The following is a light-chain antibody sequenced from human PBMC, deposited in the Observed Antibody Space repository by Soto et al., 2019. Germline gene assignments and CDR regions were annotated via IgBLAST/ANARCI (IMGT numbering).Light chain of an antibody. V-gene: IGKV3-15*01. CDR2: GAS. J-gene: IGKJ5*01. Sequence: EVALTQSPGTLSLSPGERATLSCRASQSVNSIYLAWYQQKPGQAPRLLLYGASTRATGIPVRFSGSGFGTEFTLTISSLQSEDFAVYYCQQYKNWPLFGQGTRLEIK. CDR3: QQYKNWPL. CDR1: QSVNSIY.